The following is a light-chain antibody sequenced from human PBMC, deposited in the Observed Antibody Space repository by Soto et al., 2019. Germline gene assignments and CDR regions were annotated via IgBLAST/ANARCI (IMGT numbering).Light chain of an antibody. CDR1: SSNIGSNT. Sequence: QSALTQAPSASGTPGQRVTISCSGSSSNIGSNTVNWYQQVPGTAPKLLIYSNNQRPSGVPDRFSGSKSGTSASLAISGLQSEDEADYHCAAWDDSLNGFVVFGGGTKVTVL. J-gene: IGLJ2*01. CDR3: AAWDDSLNGFVV. CDR2: SNN. V-gene: IGLV1-44*01.